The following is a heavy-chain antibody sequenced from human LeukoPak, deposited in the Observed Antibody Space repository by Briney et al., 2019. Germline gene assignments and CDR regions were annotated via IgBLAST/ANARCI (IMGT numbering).Heavy chain of an antibody. CDR3: ARESRDGYNYGVDY. V-gene: IGHV1-69*04. Sequence: ASVKVSCKASGGTFSDYAISWVRQAPGQGLEWMGRIIPILGIADYAQNFQGRVTITADKSTSTAYMELSSLRSEDTAVYCCARESRDGYNYGVDYWGQGTLVTVSS. CDR1: GGTFSDYA. D-gene: IGHD5-24*01. CDR2: IIPILGIA. J-gene: IGHJ4*02.